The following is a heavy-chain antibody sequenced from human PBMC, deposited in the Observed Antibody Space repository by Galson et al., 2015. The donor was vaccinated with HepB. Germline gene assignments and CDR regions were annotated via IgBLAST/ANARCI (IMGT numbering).Heavy chain of an antibody. J-gene: IGHJ6*02. Sequence: QSGAAVTKPGDSLKLSCKGSGYRFTNYWIGWVCQMPGHGVVWMGIIYPGDPYTTYSQSIQGQVTSSADKSINTAYLQWSSLKTSDTALDYCARSAVPVARGYYYYYGMDVWGQGTTVTVSS. CDR1: GYRFTNYW. CDR2: IYPGDPYT. CDR3: ARSAVPVARGYYYYYGMDV. V-gene: IGHV5-51*01. D-gene: IGHD2-2*01.